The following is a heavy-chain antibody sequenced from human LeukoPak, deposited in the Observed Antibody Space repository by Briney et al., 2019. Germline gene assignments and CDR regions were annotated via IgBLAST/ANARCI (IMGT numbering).Heavy chain of an antibody. CDR1: GFTFSDHY. D-gene: IGHD6-13*01. J-gene: IGHJ4*02. V-gene: IGHV3-72*01. CDR2: IRNKANSYTT. CDR3: ARGGSSSSWYPFDY. Sequence: GGSLRLSCAASGFTFSDHYMDWVRQAPGKGLKWVGRIRNKANSYTTEYAASVKGRFTISRDDSKNSLYLQMNSLKTEDTAAYYCARGGSSSSWYPFDYWGQGTLVTVSS.